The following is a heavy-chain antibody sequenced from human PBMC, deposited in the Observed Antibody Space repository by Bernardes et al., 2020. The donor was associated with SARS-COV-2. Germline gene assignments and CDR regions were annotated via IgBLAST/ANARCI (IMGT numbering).Heavy chain of an antibody. V-gene: IGHV3-30*18. CDR1: GFTFSIYG. D-gene: IGHD3-22*01. J-gene: IGHJ4*02. CDR2: ISYDGSNK. CDR3: AKLDRMWYYDSRRREFVS. Sequence: WESLSLSCAVSGFTFSIYGMRWVRHAPANGKGWVGFISYDGSNKYYADSVKGRFTISRDNSKNTLYLQMNSLRADDTAVYYCAKLDRMWYYDSRRREFVSWGQGTLVTVSS.